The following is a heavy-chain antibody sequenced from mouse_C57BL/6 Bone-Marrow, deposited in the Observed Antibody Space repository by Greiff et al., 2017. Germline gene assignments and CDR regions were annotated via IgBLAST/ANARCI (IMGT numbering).Heavy chain of an antibody. Sequence: EVQLVESGGDLVKPGGSLKLSCAASGFTFSSYGMSWVRQTPDKRLEWVATISSGGSYNYYPDSVKGRFTISRDNAKNTLYLQMSSLKSEDTAMYYCARHTLYYFDYWGQGTTLTVSS. CDR2: ISSGGSYN. V-gene: IGHV5-6*01. CDR1: GFTFSSYG. CDR3: ARHTLYYFDY. J-gene: IGHJ2*01.